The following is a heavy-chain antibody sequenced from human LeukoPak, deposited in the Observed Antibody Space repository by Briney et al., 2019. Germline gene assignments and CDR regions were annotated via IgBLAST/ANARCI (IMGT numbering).Heavy chain of an antibody. CDR2: ISYDGSNK. D-gene: IGHD3-10*01. Sequence: GGSLRLSCAASGFTFSSYGMHWVRQAPGKGLEWVAVISYDGSNKYYADSVKGRFTISRDNSKNTLYLQMNSLRAEDTAVYYCAREGVSGRGYYYYGMDVWGQGTTVTVSS. CDR3: AREGVSGRGYYYYGMDV. J-gene: IGHJ6*02. CDR1: GFTFSSYG. V-gene: IGHV3-30*03.